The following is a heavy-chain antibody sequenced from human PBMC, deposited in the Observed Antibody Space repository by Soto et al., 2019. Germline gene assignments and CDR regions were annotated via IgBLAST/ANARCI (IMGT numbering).Heavy chain of an antibody. Sequence: ASVKVSCKTSGYTFSSYGIGWVRQAPGQGLEWMGWISVYNYNTNYAQKLQGRVTMTRDISTSTAYMELRSLISDDTAVYYCARGGGYYGSGTYPFDYWGQGTLVTVSS. CDR1: GYTFSSYG. J-gene: IGHJ4*02. D-gene: IGHD3-10*01. CDR3: ARGGGYYGSGTYPFDY. V-gene: IGHV1-18*01. CDR2: ISVYNYNT.